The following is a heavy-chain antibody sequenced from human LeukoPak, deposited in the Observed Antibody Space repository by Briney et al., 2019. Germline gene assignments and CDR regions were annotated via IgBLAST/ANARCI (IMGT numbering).Heavy chain of an antibody. CDR1: GFTFSSYA. CDR3: AKFVSGSYYFDY. D-gene: IGHD1-26*01. Sequence: GGSLRLSCAASGFTFSSYAMSWVRQAPGKGLEWVSAISGSGGSTYYADSVKGRFTISRDNYKNTLYLQMNSLRAEDTAVYYCAKFVSGSYYFDYWGQGTLVTVSS. CDR2: ISGSGGST. V-gene: IGHV3-23*01. J-gene: IGHJ4*02.